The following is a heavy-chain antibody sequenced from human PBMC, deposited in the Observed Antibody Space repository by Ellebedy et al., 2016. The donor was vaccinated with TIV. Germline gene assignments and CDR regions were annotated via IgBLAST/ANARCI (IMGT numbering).Heavy chain of an antibody. J-gene: IGHJ6*02. CDR2: IKQDGGEK. CDR1: GFTFSNYC. V-gene: IGHV3-7*03. Sequence: GESLKISCAASGFTFSNYCMSWVRQAPGKGLEWVANIKQDGGEKNYVDSVKGRFTISRDNAKNSLYLQMNSLRAEDTAVYYCAREGDTAMVHGMDVWGQGTTVTVSS. D-gene: IGHD5-18*01. CDR3: AREGDTAMVHGMDV.